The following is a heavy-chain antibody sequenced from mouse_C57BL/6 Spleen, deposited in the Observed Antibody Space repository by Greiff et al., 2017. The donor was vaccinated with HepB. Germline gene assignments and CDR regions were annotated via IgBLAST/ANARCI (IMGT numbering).Heavy chain of an antibody. D-gene: IGHD4-1*01. CDR3: ARDWDEEVDY. CDR1: GYTFTSYT. V-gene: IGHV1-4*01. J-gene: IGHJ2*01. CDR2: INPSSGYT. Sequence: VQLQQSGAELARPGASVKMSCKASGYTFTSYTIHWVKQRPGQGLEWIGYINPSSGYTKYNQKFKDKATLTADKSSSTAYMQLSSLTSEDSAVYYCARDWDEEVDYWGQGTTLTVSS.